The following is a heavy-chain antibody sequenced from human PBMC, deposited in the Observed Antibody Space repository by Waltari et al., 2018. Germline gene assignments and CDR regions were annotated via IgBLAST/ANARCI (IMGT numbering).Heavy chain of an antibody. CDR3: ARDDRSIAALQY. Sequence: QVQLVESGGGVVQPGRSLRLSCAAYGFDLDNYGMHLVRQAPGKGLEWVAIIWFDGTTTYYAESVKGRFTISRDSSRNTVYLQMNSLRAEDTAVYYCARDDRSIAALQYWGQGTLVTVSS. CDR2: IWFDGTTT. V-gene: IGHV3-33*01. J-gene: IGHJ4*02. CDR1: GFDLDNYG. D-gene: IGHD6-6*01.